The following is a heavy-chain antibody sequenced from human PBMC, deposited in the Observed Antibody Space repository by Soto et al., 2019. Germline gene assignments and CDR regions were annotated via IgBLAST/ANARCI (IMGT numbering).Heavy chain of an antibody. V-gene: IGHV3-33*01. CDR3: ARDHELELIMDV. D-gene: IGHD1-7*01. CDR2: IWYDGSNK. CDR1: VFTFSSYG. J-gene: IGHJ6*02. Sequence: PGGPLRLYGAASVFTFSSYGMHWVRQAPGKGLEWVAVIWYDGSNKYYADSVKGRFTISRDNSKNTLYLQMNSLRAEDTAVYYCARDHELELIMDVWGQGTTVTVSS.